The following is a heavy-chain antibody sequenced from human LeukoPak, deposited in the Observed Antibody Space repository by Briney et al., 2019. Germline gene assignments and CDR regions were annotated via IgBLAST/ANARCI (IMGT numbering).Heavy chain of an antibody. CDR3: AKDERNWNYNLASQTYD. J-gene: IGHJ4*02. Sequence: PGGSLRLSFAASGFTFSNFAMSWVRQAPGKGLEWVSSISGYDGDTYYTDSVKGRFTVSRDNSKNTLYLQMSSLRAEDTAVYYCAKDERNWNYNLASQTYDWGQGTLVTVSS. V-gene: IGHV3-23*01. D-gene: IGHD1-7*01. CDR2: ISGYDGDT. CDR1: GFTFSNFA.